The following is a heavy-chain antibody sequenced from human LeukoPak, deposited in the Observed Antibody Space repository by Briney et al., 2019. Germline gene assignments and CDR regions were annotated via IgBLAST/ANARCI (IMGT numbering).Heavy chain of an antibody. J-gene: IGHJ4*02. CDR2: INYGGTT. CDR1: GASISITNYF. D-gene: IGHD3-10*01. Sequence: SETLSLTCTVSGASISITNYFWGWLRQPPGKGLEWIGSINYGGTTYYNPSLKSRVTISVDTSKNQFSLKLSSVTAVDTAVFYCAGQRAWFGEWAFESWGQGTLVTVSS. CDR3: AGQRAWFGEWAFES. V-gene: IGHV4-39*01.